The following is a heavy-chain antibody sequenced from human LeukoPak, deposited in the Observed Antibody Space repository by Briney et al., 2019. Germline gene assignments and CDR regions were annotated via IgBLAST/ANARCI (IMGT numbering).Heavy chain of an antibody. V-gene: IGHV3-48*01. D-gene: IGHD1-1*01. CDR3: ARSPTTGGFDY. J-gene: IGHJ4*02. CDR2: ITYSSSTI. Sequence: GGSLRLSCAASGFTFSSDSMNWVRQAPGKGLEWISYITYSSSTIFYADSVKGRFTISRDNAKNSLYLQVNSLRAEDTAVYYCARSPTTGGFDYWGQGTLVTVFS. CDR1: GFTFSSDS.